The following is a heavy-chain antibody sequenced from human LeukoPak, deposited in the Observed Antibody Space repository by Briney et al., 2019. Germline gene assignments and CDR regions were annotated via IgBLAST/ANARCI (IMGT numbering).Heavy chain of an antibody. CDR3: ARDSEGRGELLPHAFDI. J-gene: IGHJ3*02. Sequence: ASVKVSCKASGYTFTSYYMHWVRQAPGQGLEWVGIINPSGGSTSYAQKFQGRVTMTRDTSTSTVYMELSSLRSEDTAVYYCARDSEGRGELLPHAFDIWGQGTMVTVSS. D-gene: IGHD1-26*01. V-gene: IGHV1-46*01. CDR1: GYTFTSYY. CDR2: INPSGGST.